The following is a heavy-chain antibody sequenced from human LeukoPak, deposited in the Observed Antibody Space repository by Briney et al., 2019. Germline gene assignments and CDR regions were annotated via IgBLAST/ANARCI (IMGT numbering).Heavy chain of an antibody. J-gene: IGHJ4*02. CDR2: IKEDGSEK. CDR1: GFTFNSYW. Sequence: PGGSQRLSCAASGFTFNSYWMSWVRQAPGKGLEWVANIKEDGSEKYYVDSVKGRFTISRDNAKNSLYLQMNSLRAEDTAVYYCARDRGVLGYAYYYDSSGYYPHLFDYWGQGTLVTVSS. V-gene: IGHV3-7*01. D-gene: IGHD3-22*01. CDR3: ARDRGVLGYAYYYDSSGYYPHLFDY.